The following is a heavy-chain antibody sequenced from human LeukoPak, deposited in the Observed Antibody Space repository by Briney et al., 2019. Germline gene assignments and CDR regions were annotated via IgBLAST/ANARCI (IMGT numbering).Heavy chain of an antibody. Sequence: PSETLSLTCTVSGGSISSSSYYWSWIRQPAGKGLEWIGRIYTSGSTNYNPSLKSRVTMSVDTSKNQFSLKLSSVTAADTAVYYCARDGSYYNWGPLYYYYMDVWGKGTTVTVSS. CDR3: ARDGSYYNWGPLYYYYMDV. CDR1: GGSISSSSYY. D-gene: IGHD3-10*01. J-gene: IGHJ6*03. CDR2: IYTSGST. V-gene: IGHV4-61*02.